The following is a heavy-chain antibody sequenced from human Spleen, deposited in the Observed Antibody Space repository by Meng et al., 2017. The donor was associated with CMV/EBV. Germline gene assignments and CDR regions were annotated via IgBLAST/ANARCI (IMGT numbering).Heavy chain of an antibody. CDR1: GFTFRSYG. CDR3: ARDLKPAHCSSTSCYYYYGMDV. CDR2: IRYDGSYQ. D-gene: IGHD2-2*01. J-gene: IGHJ6*02. V-gene: IGHV3-30*02. Sequence: LSLTCAASGFTFRSYGMHWVRQAPGKGLEWVTFIRYDGSYQYYADSVKGRFTISRDNSKNTLYLQMNSLRAEDTAVYYCARDLKPAHCSSTSCYYYYGMDVWGQGTTVTVSS.